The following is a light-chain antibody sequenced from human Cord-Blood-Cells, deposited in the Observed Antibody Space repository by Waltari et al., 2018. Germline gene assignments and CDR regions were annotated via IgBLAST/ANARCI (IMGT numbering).Light chain of an antibody. CDR3: QQYGSSPFT. CDR1: QSVSSSY. V-gene: IGKV3-20*01. Sequence: EIVLTQSPGTLSLSQGERATLSCRASQSVSSSYLAWYQQKPGQAPRLLIYGASSRATGIPDRFSGSRSGTDFTLTISRLEPEDFAVYYCQQYGSSPFTFGPGTKVDIK. CDR2: GAS. J-gene: IGKJ3*01.